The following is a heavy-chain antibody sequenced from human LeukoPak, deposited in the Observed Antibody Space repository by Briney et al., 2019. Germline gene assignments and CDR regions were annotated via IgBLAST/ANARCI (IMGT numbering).Heavy chain of an antibody. Sequence: VGSLRLSCAASGFTFSSYAMSWVRQAPGQGLEWVSTISGSDGSTYYADSLKGRFTISRDNSKNTLYPQMNSLRAEDTAVYYCAPLGYCSDTSCSDTDYWGQGTLVTVSS. CDR1: GFTFSSYA. J-gene: IGHJ4*02. V-gene: IGHV3-23*01. D-gene: IGHD2-2*01. CDR2: ISGSDGST. CDR3: APLGYCSDTSCSDTDY.